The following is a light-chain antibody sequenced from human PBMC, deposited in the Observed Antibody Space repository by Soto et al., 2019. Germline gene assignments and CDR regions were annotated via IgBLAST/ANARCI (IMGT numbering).Light chain of an antibody. CDR2: AVT. Sequence: QSALTQPPSASGSPGQAVTISCTGNSSDVGAYYYVSWYQQHPGKAPKLMIYAVTDRPSGVADRFSGSKSGDTASLTISGLQAEDEAHYYCSSFTSSTTLLFGGGTKLTVL. V-gene: IGLV2-14*01. J-gene: IGLJ2*01. CDR1: SSDVGAYYY. CDR3: SSFTSSTTLL.